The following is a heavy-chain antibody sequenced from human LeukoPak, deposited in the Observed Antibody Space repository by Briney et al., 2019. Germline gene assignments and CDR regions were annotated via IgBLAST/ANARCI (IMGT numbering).Heavy chain of an antibody. V-gene: IGHV4-39*01. Sequence: SETLSLTCTVSGGSISSSSCYWGWIRQPPGKGLEWIGSIYYGGSTYYNPSLKSRVTISVDTSKNQFSLKLSSVTAADTAAYYCATTSRVQGSSLFDYWGQGTLVTVSS. D-gene: IGHD6-6*01. CDR2: IYYGGST. J-gene: IGHJ4*02. CDR3: ATTSRVQGSSLFDY. CDR1: GGSISSSSCY.